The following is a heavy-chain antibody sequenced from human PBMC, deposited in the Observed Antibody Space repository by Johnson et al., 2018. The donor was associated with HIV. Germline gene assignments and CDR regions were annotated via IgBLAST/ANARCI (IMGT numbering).Heavy chain of an antibody. CDR3: ARRGARIVRGGAFDF. CDR2: INWNGGST. V-gene: IGHV3-20*04. J-gene: IGHJ3*01. D-gene: IGHD6-6*01. Sequence: VQLVESGGGLVQPGRSLRLSCSVSGFTFDNFAMHWVRQAPGKGLEWVSGINWNGGSTGYADSVKGRFTISRDNANNSLYLQMNSLRGEDTAVYYCARRGARIVRGGAFDFWGQGTMVTASS. CDR1: GFTFDNFA.